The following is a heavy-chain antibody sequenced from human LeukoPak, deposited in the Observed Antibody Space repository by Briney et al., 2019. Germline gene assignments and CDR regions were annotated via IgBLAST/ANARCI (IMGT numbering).Heavy chain of an antibody. CDR3: ARVYSSSYRPEYFHH. CDR1: GGSFSNYY. V-gene: IGHV4-34*01. CDR2: INHSGST. D-gene: IGHD6-6*01. Sequence: PSETLSLTCAVYGGSFSNYYWSWIRQPPGKGLEWIGEINHSGSTNYNPSLKSRVTISVDTSKKQFSLKLSSVTAADTAVYYCARVYSSSYRPEYFHHWGQGTLVTVSS. J-gene: IGHJ1*01.